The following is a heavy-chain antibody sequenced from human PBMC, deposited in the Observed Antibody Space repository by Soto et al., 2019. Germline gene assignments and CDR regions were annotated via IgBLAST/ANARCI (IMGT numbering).Heavy chain of an antibody. CDR2: ISAYNGNT. V-gene: IGHV1-18*01. J-gene: IGHJ4*02. CDR3: ASHMFFGVVIIEDLFAE. Sequence: GASVKVSCKASGYTFTSYGITWVRQAPGQGLEWMGWISAYNGNTNYAQKLQGRVTMTTDTSTSTAYMELRSLRSDDTAVYYCASHMFFGVVIIEDLFAERGQGTLVTGSS. D-gene: IGHD3-3*01. CDR1: GYTFTSYG.